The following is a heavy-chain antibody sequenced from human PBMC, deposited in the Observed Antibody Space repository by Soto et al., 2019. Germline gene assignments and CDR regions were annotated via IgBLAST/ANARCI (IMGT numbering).Heavy chain of an antibody. D-gene: IGHD3-3*01. CDR2: MNPNSGNT. CDR1: GYTFTSYD. Sequence: GASVKVSCKASGYTFTSYDINWVRQATGQGLEWMGWMNPNSGNTGYAQKFQGRVTMTRNTSISTAYMELSSLRSEDTAVYYCARGPRYYDFWSGYYPNYYYYMDVWGKGTTVTVSS. J-gene: IGHJ6*03. CDR3: ARGPRYYDFWSGYYPNYYYYMDV. V-gene: IGHV1-8*01.